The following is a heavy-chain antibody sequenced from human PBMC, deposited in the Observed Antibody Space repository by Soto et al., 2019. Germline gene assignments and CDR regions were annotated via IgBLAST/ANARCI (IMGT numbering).Heavy chain of an antibody. CDR1: GFTFSSYG. J-gene: IGHJ6*02. D-gene: IGHD6-13*01. Sequence: GGSLRLSCAASGFTFSSYGMHWVRQAPGKGLEWVAVISYDGSNKYYADSVKGRFTISRDNSKITLYLQMNSLRAEDTAVYYCAKDRGIAAEYYYGMDVWGQGTTVTVSS. V-gene: IGHV3-30*18. CDR3: AKDRGIAAEYYYGMDV. CDR2: ISYDGSNK.